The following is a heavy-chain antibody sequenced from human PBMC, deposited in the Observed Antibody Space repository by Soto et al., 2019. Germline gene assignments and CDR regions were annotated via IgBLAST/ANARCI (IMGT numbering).Heavy chain of an antibody. J-gene: IGHJ6*03. CDR3: ARGGVPAAKYYYYYMDV. Sequence: ASVKVSCKASGGTFSSYTISWVRQAPGQGLEWMGRIIPILGIANYAQKFQGRVTITADKSTSTAYMELSSLRSEDTAVYYCARGGVPAAKYYYYYMDVWGKGTTVTVSS. D-gene: IGHD2-2*01. V-gene: IGHV1-69*02. CDR2: IIPILGIA. CDR1: GGTFSSYT.